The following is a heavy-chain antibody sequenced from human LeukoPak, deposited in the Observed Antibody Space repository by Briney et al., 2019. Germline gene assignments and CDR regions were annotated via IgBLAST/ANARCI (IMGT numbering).Heavy chain of an antibody. D-gene: IGHD2-2*01. CDR1: GFTFSSYA. V-gene: IGHV3-23*01. CDR3: AKDRVSGLIVVVRAANEY. Sequence: LPGGSLRLSCAASGFTFSSYAMSWVRQAPGKGLEWVSAISGSGSNTYYADSVKGRFTISRDNSRSTVYLQMSSLRTEDTALYFCAKDRVSGLIVVVRAANEYWGQGTRVTVSS. J-gene: IGHJ4*02. CDR2: ISGSGSNT.